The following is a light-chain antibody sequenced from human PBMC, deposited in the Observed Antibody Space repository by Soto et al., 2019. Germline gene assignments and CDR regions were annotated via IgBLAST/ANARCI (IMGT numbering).Light chain of an antibody. CDR3: HHYASSPIT. CDR2: GAS. CDR1: QSIDTY. V-gene: IGKV3-20*01. J-gene: IGKJ5*01. Sequence: VLTQSPDTLSLSPGATAILSCRASQSIDTYSAWYQFKPGQRPRLHTYGASSRALGIPDRVIGRGFGTNFTLTIHRLEPEDFAVDFSHHYASSPITFGQGKQLEIK.